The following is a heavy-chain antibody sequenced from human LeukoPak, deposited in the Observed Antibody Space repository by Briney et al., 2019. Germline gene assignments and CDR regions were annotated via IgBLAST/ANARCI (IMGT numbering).Heavy chain of an antibody. CDR1: GGSISSYY. Sequence: SETLSLTCTVSGGSISSYYWNWIRQPPGKGLEWIGYIYYSGSTNYNPSLKSRVTISVDTSKNQFSLKLSSVTAADTAVYYCARGYSYYYMDVWGKGTTVTVSS. V-gene: IGHV4-59*01. CDR3: ARGYSYYYMDV. J-gene: IGHJ6*03. D-gene: IGHD5-18*01. CDR2: IYYSGST.